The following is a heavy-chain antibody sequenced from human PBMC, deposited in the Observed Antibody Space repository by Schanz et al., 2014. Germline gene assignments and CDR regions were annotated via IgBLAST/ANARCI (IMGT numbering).Heavy chain of an antibody. D-gene: IGHD2-2*01. CDR3: AKDSCSSTTCYGYGMDV. Sequence: DVQLLESGGGLVQPGGSLRLSCAASGFTFNSYAMTWVGQAPGKGLEWVSSISHSGGSKYYADSVKGRFTVFRDNSKRTLYLEINDPRAEDTAVYYCAKDSCSSTTCYGYGMDVWGQGSTVTVSS. CDR1: GFTFNSYA. CDR2: ISHSGGSK. V-gene: IGHV3-23*01. J-gene: IGHJ6*02.